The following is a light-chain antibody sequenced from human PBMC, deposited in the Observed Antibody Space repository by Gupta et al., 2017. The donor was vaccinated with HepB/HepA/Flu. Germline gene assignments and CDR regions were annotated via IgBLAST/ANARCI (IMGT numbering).Light chain of an antibody. CDR1: QDVANS. J-gene: IGKJ2*01. CDR2: AAS. V-gene: IGKV1-39*01. CDR3: QQSDNVRYT. Sequence: DIQVTQFPSSLSASVGDRVTITCRASQDVANSLNWYQQKPGKAPNLLIYAASTLQSGVPSRFSGSTSGTDFTLTISNLQPEDFTTYFCQQSDNVRYTFGRGTKLDI.